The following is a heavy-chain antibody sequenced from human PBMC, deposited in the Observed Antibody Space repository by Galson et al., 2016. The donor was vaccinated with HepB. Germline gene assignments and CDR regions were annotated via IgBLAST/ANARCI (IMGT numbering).Heavy chain of an antibody. V-gene: IGHV1-18*01. Sequence: SVKVSCKASGYIFNTYGIIWVRQAPGQGLEWMGWISAYNGNTNYAQKFPGRVTMTTDTSTTTAYLGQRNLRSDDTAVYYCARGGARYGDYRYYCFDLWGRGTLVTVSS. CDR2: ISAYNGNT. CDR3: ARGGARYGDYRYYCFDL. J-gene: IGHJ2*01. D-gene: IGHD4-17*01. CDR1: GYIFNTYG.